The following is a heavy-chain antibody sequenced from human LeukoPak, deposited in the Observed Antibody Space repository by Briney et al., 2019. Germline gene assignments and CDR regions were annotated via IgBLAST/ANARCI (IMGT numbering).Heavy chain of an antibody. CDR2: INSDGSST. CDR1: GFTFSSYW. D-gene: IGHD6-13*01. CDR3: ARGVRKYSSSWYTDY. J-gene: IGHJ4*02. Sequence: HPGRSLRLSCAASGFTFSSYWMHWVRQAPGKGLVWVSRINSDGSSTSYADSVKGRFTISRDNAKKTLYLQMNSLRAEDTAVYYCARGVRKYSSSWYTDYWSQGTLVTVSS. V-gene: IGHV3-74*01.